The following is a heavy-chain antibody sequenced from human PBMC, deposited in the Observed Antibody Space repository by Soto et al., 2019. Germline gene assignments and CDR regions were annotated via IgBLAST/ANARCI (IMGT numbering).Heavy chain of an antibody. J-gene: IGHJ4*02. CDR3: ARDLYGPQGYFDY. CDR1: GGSISSGDYY. CDR2: IYYSGST. V-gene: IGHV4-30-4*01. Sequence: QVQLQESGPGLVKPSQTLSLTCTVSGGSISSGDYYWSWIRQPPGKGLEWIGYIYYSGSTYYNPSLKSRVTISVDTSTDQFSRKLSAVTAADTAVYYCARDLYGPQGYFDYWGQGTLVTVSS. D-gene: IGHD3-16*01.